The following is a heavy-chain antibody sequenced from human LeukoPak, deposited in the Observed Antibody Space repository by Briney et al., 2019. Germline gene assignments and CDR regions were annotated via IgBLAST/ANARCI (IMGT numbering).Heavy chain of an antibody. D-gene: IGHD6-13*01. CDR2: ISGSGGST. J-gene: IGHJ4*02. V-gene: IGHV3-23*01. Sequence: AGGSLRLSCAASGFIFSTYALSWVRQAPGKGLEWASSISGSGGSTYHADSVKGRLTISRDSSKNTLYLQMNSLRAEDTAIYYCARVIRAAPGKGYFDYWGQGTLVTVSS. CDR1: GFIFSTYA. CDR3: ARVIRAAPGKGYFDY.